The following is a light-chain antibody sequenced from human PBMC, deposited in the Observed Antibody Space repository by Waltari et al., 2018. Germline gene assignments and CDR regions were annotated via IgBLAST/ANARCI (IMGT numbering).Light chain of an antibody. Sequence: EIVLTQSPGTLSLSPGAGATLPCRASQSVNSNYLAWYQQKPGQAPRLLIYGASNRATGIPDRFSGSGSGTDFTLTISRLDPEDFAVYYCQQYGSSPLYTFGQGTKLEIK. CDR1: QSVNSNY. V-gene: IGKV3-20*01. CDR3: QQYGSSPLYT. J-gene: IGKJ2*01. CDR2: GAS.